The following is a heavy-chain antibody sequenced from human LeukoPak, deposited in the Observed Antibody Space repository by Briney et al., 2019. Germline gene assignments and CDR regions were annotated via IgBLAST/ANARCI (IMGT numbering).Heavy chain of an antibody. V-gene: IGHV4-59*12. J-gene: IGHJ5*02. Sequence: PSETLSLTCTVSGVSITSYYWRWIRQPPGKGLESIGNIYYSGSTNYNPSLKSRVTMSIDTSKNQFSLKLSSVTAADTAIYYCARDPATWWFDPWGQGTLVTVSS. CDR3: ARDPATWWFDP. CDR2: IYYSGST. D-gene: IGHD2-15*01. CDR1: GVSITSYY.